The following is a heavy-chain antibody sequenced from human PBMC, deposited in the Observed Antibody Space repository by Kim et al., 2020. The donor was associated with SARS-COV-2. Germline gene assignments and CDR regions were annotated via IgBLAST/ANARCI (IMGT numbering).Heavy chain of an antibody. J-gene: IGHJ5*01. Sequence: GGPLRLSCAASGFTFEHYYMSWVRQAPGKGLEWVANIMQDGSDKFYVDSVKGRFTISRDNAKSSLYLQLNSLRVEDTAIYYCARVKTGTTPWFDSWGLGTLVTVSS. CDR2: IMQDGSDK. D-gene: IGHD1-1*01. V-gene: IGHV3-7*01. CDR1: GFTFEHYY. CDR3: ARVKTGTTPWFDS.